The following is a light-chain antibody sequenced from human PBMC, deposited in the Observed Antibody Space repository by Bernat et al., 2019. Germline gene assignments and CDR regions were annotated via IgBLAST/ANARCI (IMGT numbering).Light chain of an antibody. Sequence: QSALTQPRSVSGSPGQSVTISCTGTSSDVGAYNYVSWYQQHPGKAPKFMIHDVSKRPSGVPDRFSGSKSGNTASLTISGLQAEDEADYYCSAWDSSLSAWVFGGGTKLTVL. V-gene: IGLV2-11*01. CDR3: SAWDSSLSAWV. CDR2: DVS. J-gene: IGLJ3*02. CDR1: SSDVGAYNY.